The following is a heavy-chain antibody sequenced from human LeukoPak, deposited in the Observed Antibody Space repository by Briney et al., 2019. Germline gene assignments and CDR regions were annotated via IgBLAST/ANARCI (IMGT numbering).Heavy chain of an antibody. CDR1: GGSISSSSYY. CDR2: IYYSGST. CDR3: ARRAPVAGGFHFDY. V-gene: IGHV4-39*01. Sequence: PSETLSLTCTVSGGSISSSSYYWGWIRQPPGKGLEWIGSIYYSGSTYYNPSLKSRVTISVDTSKNQFSLKLSSVTAADTAVYYCARRAPVAGGFHFDYWGQGTLVTVSS. D-gene: IGHD6-19*01. J-gene: IGHJ4*02.